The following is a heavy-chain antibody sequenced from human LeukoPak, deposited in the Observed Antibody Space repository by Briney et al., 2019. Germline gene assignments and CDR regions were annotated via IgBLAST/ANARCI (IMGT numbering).Heavy chain of an antibody. J-gene: IGHJ1*01. CDR3: ATDIDDKNTFPPIFQH. V-gene: IGHV3-23*01. CDR1: GFAFTNFA. D-gene: IGHD2/OR15-2a*01. CDR2: LSGSGVDT. Sequence: PGGSLRLSCAASGFAFTNFAMSWVRQAPGKGLEWVSALSGSGVDTYYADFVKGLFTISRDNSKNTLYLQMNSLRAEDTAVYYCATDIDDKNTFPPIFQHWGQGTLVTVSS.